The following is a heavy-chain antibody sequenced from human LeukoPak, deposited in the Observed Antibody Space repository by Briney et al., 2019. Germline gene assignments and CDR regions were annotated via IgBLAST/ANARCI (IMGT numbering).Heavy chain of an antibody. CDR2: ITGSGGST. CDR3: AKWGDYDVLAGYYDPDY. D-gene: IGHD3-9*01. V-gene: IGHV3-23*01. Sequence: GGSLRLSCAASGFTFSNYAMSWVRQAPGKGLEWVSAITGSGGSTYYADSVKGRFTISRDNSKNTLYLQMNSLRGEDTEVYYCAKWGDYDVLAGYYDPDYWGQGTLVTVSS. CDR1: GFTFSNYA. J-gene: IGHJ4*02.